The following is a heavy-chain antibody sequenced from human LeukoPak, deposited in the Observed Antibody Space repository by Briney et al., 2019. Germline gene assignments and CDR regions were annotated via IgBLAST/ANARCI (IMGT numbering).Heavy chain of an antibody. CDR1: GLTFSSSW. D-gene: IGHD5-18*01. CDR2: INPDGNKK. CDR3: ARDLAYSRLDY. V-gene: IGHV3-7*01. Sequence: GGSLRLSCAVSGLTFSSSWMDWVRQAPGKGLEWVASINPDGNKKYSAASVKGRFTISRDNAENSLYLQMNSLRVEDTAFYYCARDLAYSRLDYWGQGMLVTVSS. J-gene: IGHJ4*02.